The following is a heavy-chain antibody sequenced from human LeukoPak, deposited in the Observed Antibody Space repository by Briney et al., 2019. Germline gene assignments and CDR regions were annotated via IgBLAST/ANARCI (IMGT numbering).Heavy chain of an antibody. V-gene: IGHV3-48*03. CDR2: ISRSGTAT. D-gene: IGHD2-21*02. J-gene: IGHJ6*02. Sequence: GGSLRLSCAASGFTPSSYEMNWGRQAPGKGLEWISYISRSGTATLYADSVKGRFTISRDNAKNSLYLLMNSLGAEDTAVYYCARYCAGNRYQGMDVWGHGTTVTVSS. CDR1: GFTPSSYE. CDR3: ARYCAGNRYQGMDV.